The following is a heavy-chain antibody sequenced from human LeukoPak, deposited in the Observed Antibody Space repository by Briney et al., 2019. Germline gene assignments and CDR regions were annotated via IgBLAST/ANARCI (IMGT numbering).Heavy chain of an antibody. CDR2: IYTGGTT. J-gene: IGHJ4*02. V-gene: IGHV3-66*01. CDR3: ARGSSSYYFDY. CDR1: GFTVTSNH. Sequence: GGSLRLSCAASGFTVTSNHMNWVRQAPGMGLEWVSIIYTGGTTHYADSLKDRFTTSRDDSINTLYLQMNSLRAEDTAVYYCARGSSSYYFDYWGQGTLVTVSS. D-gene: IGHD6-6*01.